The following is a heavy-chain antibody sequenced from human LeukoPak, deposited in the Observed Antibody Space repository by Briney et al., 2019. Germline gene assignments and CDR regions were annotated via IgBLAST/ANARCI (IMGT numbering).Heavy chain of an antibody. V-gene: IGHV5-51*01. CDR1: GYSFTSYW. J-gene: IGHJ4*02. CDR3: ARRYCSSTSCGYFDY. D-gene: IGHD2-2*01. CDR2: IYPGDSDT. Sequence: GESLKISCKGSGYSFTSYWIDWVRQMPGKGLEWMGIIYPGDSDTRYSPSFQGQVTISADKSISTAYLQWSSLKASDTAMYYCARRYCSSTSCGYFDYWGQGTLVTVSS.